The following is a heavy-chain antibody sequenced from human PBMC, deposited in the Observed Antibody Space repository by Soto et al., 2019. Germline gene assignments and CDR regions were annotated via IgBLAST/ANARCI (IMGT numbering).Heavy chain of an antibody. D-gene: IGHD3-16*01. CDR3: AKWGEVSHNPGGNYYYGMDV. CDR1: GFTFGNYG. CDR2: ILYDGSDK. Sequence: QVQLVESGGGVVQPGRSLRLSCAASGFTFGNYGMHRVRQPPGKGLEWMSSILYDGSDKYYADSVKGRFTISRDGSKNTLYLQMDSLRPEDTAVYYCAKWGEVSHNPGGNYYYGMDVWGQGTTVTVSS. V-gene: IGHV3-30*18. J-gene: IGHJ6*02.